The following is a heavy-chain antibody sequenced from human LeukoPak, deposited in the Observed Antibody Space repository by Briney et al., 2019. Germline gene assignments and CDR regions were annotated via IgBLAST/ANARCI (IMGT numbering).Heavy chain of an antibody. J-gene: IGHJ3*02. Sequence: ASVKLSCDASGYTFTRYGISGVRHAPGQGLEWMGWISAYNGNTNYAQKPQGRVTMNTETSTSTAYMALRPLRSEHTAVFYCARAGAFDIWGQGTMVTVSS. CDR3: ARAGAFDI. CDR1: GYTFTRYG. CDR2: ISAYNGNT. V-gene: IGHV1-18*01.